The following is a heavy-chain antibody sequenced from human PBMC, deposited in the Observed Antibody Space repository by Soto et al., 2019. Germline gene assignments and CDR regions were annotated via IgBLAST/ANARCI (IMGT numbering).Heavy chain of an antibody. CDR3: ARATPLANIDY. D-gene: IGHD2-8*01. J-gene: IGHJ4*02. CDR2: ISPRSSTI. V-gene: IGHV3-48*01. Sequence: GGSLRLSCAASGFTFSSYSMNWVRQAPGKGLEWVSYISPRSSTIYYADSVKGRFTISRDNAKNSLYLQMNSLRAEDTAVYYCARATPLANIDYWGQGTLVTVSS. CDR1: GFTFSSYS.